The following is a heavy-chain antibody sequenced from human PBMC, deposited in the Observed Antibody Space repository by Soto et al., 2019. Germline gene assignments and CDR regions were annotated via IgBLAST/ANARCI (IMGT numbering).Heavy chain of an antibody. Sequence: EVQLVESGGGLIQRGGSLRLSCATSGFSVRRYYMSWFRQAPGKGLEWVSVIYSGGNTYYADSVKGRFTISRDNSKKTLYLQMNSLRAEHTAVSFCSRDLGSSHDYWVQGTLVTVSS. CDR2: IYSGGNT. CDR3: SRDLGSSHDY. D-gene: IGHD6-13*01. V-gene: IGHV3-53*01. CDR1: GFSVRRYY. J-gene: IGHJ4*02.